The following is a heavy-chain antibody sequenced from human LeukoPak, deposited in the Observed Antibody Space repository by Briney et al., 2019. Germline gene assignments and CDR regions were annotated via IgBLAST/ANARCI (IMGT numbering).Heavy chain of an antibody. CDR2: IYYSGST. CDR1: GGSISISSYY. V-gene: IGHV4-39*01. D-gene: IGHD6-6*01. J-gene: IGHJ5*02. CDR3: ARHLRPGEYNWFDP. Sequence: SSETLSLTCTVSGGSISISSYYWGWIRQPPVKGLEWIGRIYYSGSTYYNPSLKNRVTIYVHPSKNQFSLKLGSVTAADTAVYDCARHLRPGEYNWFDPWGQGPLVTVSS.